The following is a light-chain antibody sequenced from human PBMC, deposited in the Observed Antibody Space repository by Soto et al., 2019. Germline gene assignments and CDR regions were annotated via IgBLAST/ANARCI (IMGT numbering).Light chain of an antibody. V-gene: IGKV3-20*01. CDR3: QQYGSSPRK. CDR1: QSVSSS. Sequence: EIVVTQSPATLSVSPGERATLSCRASQSVSSSLAWYQQKPGQAPRLLIHDASSRATGISDRFTGSGSGTDFTLTITTLEPEDFAVYYCQQYGSSPRKFGLGTKV. J-gene: IGKJ1*01. CDR2: DAS.